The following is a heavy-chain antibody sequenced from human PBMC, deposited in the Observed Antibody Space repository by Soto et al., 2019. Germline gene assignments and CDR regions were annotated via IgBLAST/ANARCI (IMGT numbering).Heavy chain of an antibody. V-gene: IGHV2-5*01. D-gene: IGHD2-8*02. Sequence: QITLKESGPTLVKPTQTLTLTCTFSAFSLSTSGVGVGWIRQPPGKALEWLTFIYWYDDKRYSPSLKSMITTTIGPSEFLAVLTVTSLDPVHTAPYFGARLVAAGITYYFDSWGQGPLVTVSS. CDR2: IYWYDDK. CDR3: ARLVAAGITYYFDS. J-gene: IGHJ4*02. CDR1: AFSLSTSGVG.